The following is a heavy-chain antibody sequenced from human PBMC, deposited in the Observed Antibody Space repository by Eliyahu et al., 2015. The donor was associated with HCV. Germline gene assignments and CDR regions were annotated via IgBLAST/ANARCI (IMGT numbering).Heavy chain of an antibody. Sequence: EVQLVESGGGLFKPGESLRLSCAATGFTFXDYLXXWIRXAPGKGLEWVSSISXSSSYIXYAESVEGRFTTSRDNVDNFLYLEMTSLRVEDTALYYCVRGPYVGFDFLTSENTDAFFDEWGQGILVTVS. CDR3: VRGPYVGFDFLTSENTDAFFDE. V-gene: IGHV3-21*02. CDR2: ISXSSSYI. D-gene: IGHD3-9*01. CDR1: GFTFXDYL. J-gene: IGHJ4*01.